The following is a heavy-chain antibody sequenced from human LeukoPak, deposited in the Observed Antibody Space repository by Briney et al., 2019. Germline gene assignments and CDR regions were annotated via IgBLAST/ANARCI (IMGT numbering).Heavy chain of an antibody. Sequence: PGGSLRLSCAASGFTFSSYWMSWVRQAPGKGLEWVANIKRDGSEKHYVDSVKGRFTISRDNAENSLYLQMNSLRAEDTAVYYCAKIKGSSSPFDSWGQGTLVTVSS. J-gene: IGHJ4*02. D-gene: IGHD6-6*01. CDR2: IKRDGSEK. CDR3: AKIKGSSSPFDS. V-gene: IGHV3-7*01. CDR1: GFTFSSYW.